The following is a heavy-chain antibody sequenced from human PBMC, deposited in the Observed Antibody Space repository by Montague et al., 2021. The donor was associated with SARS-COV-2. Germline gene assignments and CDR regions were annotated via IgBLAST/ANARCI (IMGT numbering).Heavy chain of an antibody. V-gene: IGHV1-18*01. CDR2: ISAYNGNT. D-gene: IGHD2-15*01. CDR1: GYTFTSYG. J-gene: IGHJ6*02. Sequence: SVKVSFKASGYTFTSYGISWVRQAPGQGLEWMGWISAYNGNTNYAQKLQGRVTMTTDTSTSTAYMELRSLRSDDTAVYYCARAVVVVVAATQYYYYYYGMDVWGQGTTVTVSS. CDR3: ARAVVVVVAATQYYYYYYGMDV.